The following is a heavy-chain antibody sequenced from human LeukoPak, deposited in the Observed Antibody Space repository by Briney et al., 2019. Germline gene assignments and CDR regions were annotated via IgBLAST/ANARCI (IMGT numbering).Heavy chain of an antibody. V-gene: IGHV4-34*01. CDR2: INHSGST. CDR3: ARVVKRRGYSGYDYYYYYYMDV. Sequence: SETLSLTCGVYGGSFSGSYWSWIRQPPGKGLEWIGEINHSGSTNYNPSLKSRVTISVDTSKNQFSLKLSSVTAADTAVYYCARVVKRRGYSGYDYYYYYYMDVWGKGTTVTVSS. D-gene: IGHD5-12*01. J-gene: IGHJ6*03. CDR1: GGSFSGSY.